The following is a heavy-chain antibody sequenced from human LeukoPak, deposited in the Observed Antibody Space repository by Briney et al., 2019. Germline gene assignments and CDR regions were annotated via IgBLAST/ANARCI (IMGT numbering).Heavy chain of an antibody. Sequence: LSETLSLTCDVSGDSISSYYWSWIRQPAGKGLEWLGRIYPSGSANYNPSLKSRGTMSVDTSKNQFSLRLSSVTAADTAVYFCARDYNNWYFDLWGRGTLVTVSS. J-gene: IGHJ2*01. V-gene: IGHV4-4*07. CDR3: ARDYNNWYFDL. D-gene: IGHD5-24*01. CDR1: GDSISSYY. CDR2: IYPSGSA.